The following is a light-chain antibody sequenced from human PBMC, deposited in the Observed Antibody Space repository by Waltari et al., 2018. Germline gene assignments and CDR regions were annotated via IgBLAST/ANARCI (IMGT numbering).Light chain of an antibody. Sequence: NFMLTQHHSVSESPGKTVTISCTRSSGSVASNPVQWFQQRPGSAPTTVIYDDTQRPSGFPDRFSGSIDTSSNSASLTISGLQTEDEADYYCQSFDRNSQRVFGGGTRLTVL. CDR3: QSFDRNSQRV. CDR2: DDT. J-gene: IGLJ3*02. V-gene: IGLV6-57*03. CDR1: SGSVASNP.